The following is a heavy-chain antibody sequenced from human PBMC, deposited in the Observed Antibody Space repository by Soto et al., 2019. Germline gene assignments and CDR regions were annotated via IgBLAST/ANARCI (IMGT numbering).Heavy chain of an antibody. CDR3: ASSVLVTSTMDYFDL. V-gene: IGHV5-51*01. J-gene: IGHJ4*02. CDR1: GYSFSNFW. Sequence: PGESLKISCQASGYSFSNFWIAWVRQMPGEGLEWLGIIYPDDSDTRHSPSFLGQVTISADKSIKTTYLQWSSLKASDTAIYFCASSVLVTSTMDYFDLWGQGTLVTVSS. D-gene: IGHD2-8*02. CDR2: IYPDDSDT.